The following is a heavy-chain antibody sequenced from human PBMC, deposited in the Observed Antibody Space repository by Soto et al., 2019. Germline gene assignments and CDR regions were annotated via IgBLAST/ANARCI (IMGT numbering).Heavy chain of an antibody. V-gene: IGHV1-8*01. CDR1: GYSFTNND. D-gene: IGHD3-16*01. J-gene: IGHJ5*01. CDR2: MNPGSGDT. Sequence: ASVKVSCKASGYSFTNNDVSWVRQATGQGLEWMGWMNPGSGDTGYAQKFQGRVTMTRDISIATAYMELSSLRSDDTAIYYCARMATFGSLNGSDPWGQGTLLTVSS. CDR3: ARMATFGSLNGSDP.